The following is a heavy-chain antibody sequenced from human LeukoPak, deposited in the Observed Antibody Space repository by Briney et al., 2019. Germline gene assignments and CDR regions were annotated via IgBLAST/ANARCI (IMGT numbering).Heavy chain of an antibody. CDR2: INHSGST. J-gene: IGHJ3*02. V-gene: IGHV4-34*01. CDR1: GGSFSGYY. CDR3: ARVSHAFDI. Sequence: SETLSLTCAVYGGSFSGYYWSWIRQPPGKGLEWIGEINHSGSTNYNPSLKSRVTISADTSKNQFSLKLSSVTAADTAVYYCARVSHAFDIWGQGTMVTVSS.